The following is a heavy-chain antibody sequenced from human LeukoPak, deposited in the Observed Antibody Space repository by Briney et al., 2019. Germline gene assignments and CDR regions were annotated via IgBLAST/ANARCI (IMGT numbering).Heavy chain of an antibody. CDR3: AKDLGYGDYVPNCFDY. Sequence: PGGSLRLSCAASEFTFSSYGMHWVRQAPGEGLEWVAVISYDGSNKYYADSVKGRFTISRDNSKNTLYLQMSSLKAEDTAVYYCAKDLGYGDYVPNCFDYWGQGTLVTVSS. CDR2: ISYDGSNK. V-gene: IGHV3-30*18. CDR1: EFTFSSYG. J-gene: IGHJ4*02. D-gene: IGHD4-17*01.